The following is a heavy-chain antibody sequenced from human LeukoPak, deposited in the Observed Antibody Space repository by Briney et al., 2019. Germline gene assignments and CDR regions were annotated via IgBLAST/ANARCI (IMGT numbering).Heavy chain of an antibody. CDR1: GGSISSGGYY. V-gene: IGHV4-31*03. Sequence: SETLSLTCTVSGGSISSGGYYWSWIRQHPGKGLEWIGYIYYSGSTYYNPYLKSRVTISVDTSKNQFSLKLSSVTAADTAVYYCASGGGVRYYFDYWGQGTLVTVSS. D-gene: IGHD3-10*01. CDR2: IYYSGST. J-gene: IGHJ4*02. CDR3: ASGGGVRYYFDY.